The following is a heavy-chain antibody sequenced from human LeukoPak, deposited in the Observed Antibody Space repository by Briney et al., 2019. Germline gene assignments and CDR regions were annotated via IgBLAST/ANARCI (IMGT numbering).Heavy chain of an antibody. Sequence: GGSLRLSCAASGFTFTSYAMTWVRQAPGKGLEWVSSFSSSSGSTYYADSMKGRFTISRDSSKNMLFLQMNSLRAEDTAVYYCAKGGIKISGLDFWGQGTLVTVSA. CDR3: AKGGIKISGLDF. J-gene: IGHJ4*02. D-gene: IGHD1-14*01. CDR1: GFTFTSYA. CDR2: FSSSSGST. V-gene: IGHV3-23*01.